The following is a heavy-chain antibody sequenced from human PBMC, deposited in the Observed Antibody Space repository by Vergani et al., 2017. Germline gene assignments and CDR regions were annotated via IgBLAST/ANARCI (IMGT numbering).Heavy chain of an antibody. Sequence: VQLVESGGGLVKPGGSLRLSCAASGFTFSSYGMHWVRQAPGKGLEWVAVIWYDGSNTYYADSVKGRFTISRDNSKNTLYLQMNSLRAEDTAVYYCARDWLSGSHRSGIDYWGQGTLVTVSS. J-gene: IGHJ4*02. CDR1: GFTFSSYG. V-gene: IGHV3-33*08. CDR3: ARDWLSGSHRSGIDY. D-gene: IGHD1-26*01. CDR2: IWYDGSNT.